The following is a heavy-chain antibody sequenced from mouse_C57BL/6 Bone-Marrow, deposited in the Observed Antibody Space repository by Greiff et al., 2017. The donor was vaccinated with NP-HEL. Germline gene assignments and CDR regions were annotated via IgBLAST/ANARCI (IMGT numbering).Heavy chain of an antibody. J-gene: IGHJ1*03. D-gene: IGHD2-3*01. Sequence: QVQLQQPGAELVKPGASVKVSCKASGYTFTSYWMHWVKQRPGQGLEWIGRIHPSDSDTNYNQKFKGKATLTVDKSSSTAYMQLSSLTSEDSAVEYCAIYGGYYFWYFDVWGTGTTVTVSS. CDR1: GYTFTSYW. CDR3: AIYGGYYFWYFDV. V-gene: IGHV1-74*01. CDR2: IHPSDSDT.